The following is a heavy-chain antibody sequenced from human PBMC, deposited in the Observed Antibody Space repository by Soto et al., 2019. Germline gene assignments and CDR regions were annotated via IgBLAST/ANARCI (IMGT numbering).Heavy chain of an antibody. Sequence: SETLSLTCAVSGGSISSGGYSWSWIRQPPGKGLEWIGYIYHSGSTYYNPSLKSRVTISVDTSKNQFSLKLSSVTAADTAVYYCARGTMVRGVIRNPRGSYFDYWGQGTLVTVSS. CDR2: IYHSGST. D-gene: IGHD3-10*01. CDR1: GGSISSGGYS. J-gene: IGHJ4*02. CDR3: ARGTMVRGVIRNPRGSYFDY. V-gene: IGHV4-30-2*01.